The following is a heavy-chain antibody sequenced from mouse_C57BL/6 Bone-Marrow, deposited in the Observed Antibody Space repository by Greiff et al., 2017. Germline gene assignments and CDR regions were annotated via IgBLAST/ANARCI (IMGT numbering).Heavy chain of an antibody. J-gene: IGHJ2*01. CDR3: ASGGERDY. Sequence: EVKLMESGGGLVKPGGSLKLSCAASGFTFSDYGMHWVRQAPEKGLEWVAYISSGSSTIYYADTVKGRFTISRDNAKNTLFLQMTSLRSDDTAMYYCASGGERDYWGQGTTLTVSS. CDR2: ISSGSSTI. V-gene: IGHV5-17*01. CDR1: GFTFSDYG.